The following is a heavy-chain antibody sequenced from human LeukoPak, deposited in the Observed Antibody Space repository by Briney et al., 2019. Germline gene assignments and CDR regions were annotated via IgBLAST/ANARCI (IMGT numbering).Heavy chain of an antibody. V-gene: IGHV3-21*01. CDR3: ARVTSGSSYRPFDY. J-gene: IGHJ4*02. CDR2: ISSSSSYI. D-gene: IGHD3-10*01. CDR1: GFTFSSYS. Sequence: PGGSLRLSCAASGFTFSSYSMNWVRQAPGKGLEWVSSISSSSSYIYYADSVKGRFTISRDNAKNSLYLQMNSLRAEDTAVYYCARVTSGSSYRPFDYWGQGTLVTASS.